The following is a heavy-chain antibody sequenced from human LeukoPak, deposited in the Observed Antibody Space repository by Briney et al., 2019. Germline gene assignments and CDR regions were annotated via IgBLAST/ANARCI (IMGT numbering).Heavy chain of an antibody. CDR2: ISSTGGTT. D-gene: IGHD1-26*01. Sequence: GGSLRLSCAASGITFSSYGMSWVRQAPGKGLEWVSSISSTGGTTYYADSVKGRFTISRDNAKNSLYLQMNSLRPEDTAVYYCARENSGSYYQFDCWGQGTLVTVSS. CDR3: ARENSGSYYQFDC. CDR1: GITFSSYG. V-gene: IGHV3-21*01. J-gene: IGHJ4*02.